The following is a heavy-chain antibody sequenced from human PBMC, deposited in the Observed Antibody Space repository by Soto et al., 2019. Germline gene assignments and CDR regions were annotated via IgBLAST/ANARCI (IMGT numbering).Heavy chain of an antibody. CDR1: GFTFDDYA. V-gene: IGHV3-9*01. Sequence: PGGSLRLSCTASGFTFDDYALHWARQAPGKGLEWVSGISWNSGVIGYADSVKGRVTISRDNAKNSLFLQMNSLRTEDTALYYCAKDITYDLLAGYLDNWGQGTLVTVSS. D-gene: IGHD3-9*01. CDR3: AKDITYDLLAGYLDN. J-gene: IGHJ4*02. CDR2: ISWNSGVI.